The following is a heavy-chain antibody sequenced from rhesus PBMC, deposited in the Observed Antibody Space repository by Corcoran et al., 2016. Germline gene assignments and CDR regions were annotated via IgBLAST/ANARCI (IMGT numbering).Heavy chain of an antibody. J-gene: IGHJ4*01. CDR2: ISGSGGST. CDR1: VGSLSSNY. V-gene: IGHV4-173*01. Sequence: QVQLQESGPGLVKPSETLSLTCAVSVGSLSSNYWSWLRQPPGKGLEGIGRISGSGGSTDYNPSLKSRVTISTDTSKNQFSLKLSSVTAADTAVYYCARQRQYSSYFDYWGQGVLVTVSS. D-gene: IGHD5-24*01. CDR3: ARQRQYSSYFDY.